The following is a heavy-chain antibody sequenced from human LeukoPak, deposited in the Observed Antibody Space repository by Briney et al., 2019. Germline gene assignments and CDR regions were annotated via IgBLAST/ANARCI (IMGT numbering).Heavy chain of an antibody. Sequence: ASVKVSCKASGGTFSSYAISWVRQAPGQGLEWMGGIIPIFGTANYAQKFQGRVTITADESTSTAYMELSSLRSEDTAVYYCARAPLWLSSPRGYYYYMDVWGKGTTVTISS. V-gene: IGHV1-69*13. D-gene: IGHD3-22*01. CDR1: GGTFSSYA. CDR2: IIPIFGTA. J-gene: IGHJ6*03. CDR3: ARAPLWLSSPRGYYYYMDV.